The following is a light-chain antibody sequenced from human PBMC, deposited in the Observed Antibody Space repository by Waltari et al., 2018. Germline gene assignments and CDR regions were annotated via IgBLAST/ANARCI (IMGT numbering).Light chain of an antibody. CDR3: QVWDSNNDHWV. J-gene: IGLJ3*02. Sequence: SYVVTQAPSVSVAPGTTARITCGGTNIGSTSVNWYRQKPGQAPVLVMYDDKDRPSGIPERFSGSNSGNTATLIISRVEAGDEADYYCQVWDSNNDHWVFGGGTRLTV. CDR2: DDK. CDR1: NIGSTS. V-gene: IGLV3-21*04.